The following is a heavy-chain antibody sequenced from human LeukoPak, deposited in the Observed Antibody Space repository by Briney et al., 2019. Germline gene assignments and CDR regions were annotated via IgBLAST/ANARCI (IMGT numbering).Heavy chain of an antibody. Sequence: GGPLRLSCAASGFTFSSYGMSWVRQAPGKGLEWVSAISGSGGSTYYADSVKGRFTISRDSSKNTLFLQMNRLRPEDAAVYYCAKAPVTTCRGAYCYPFDYWGQGTLVTVSS. V-gene: IGHV3-23*01. D-gene: IGHD2-21*01. CDR3: AKAPVTTCRGAYCYPFDY. CDR1: GFTFSSYG. CDR2: ISGSGGST. J-gene: IGHJ4*02.